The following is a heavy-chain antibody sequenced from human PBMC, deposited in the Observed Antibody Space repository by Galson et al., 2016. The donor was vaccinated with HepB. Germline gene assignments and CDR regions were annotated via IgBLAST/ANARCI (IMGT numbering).Heavy chain of an antibody. D-gene: IGHD3-10*01. CDR1: GFSLTTIGLG. CDR2: TYWDDDE. J-gene: IGHJ6*02. V-gene: IGHV2-5*02. Sequence: PALVKPTQTLTLTCTFSGFSLTTIGLGVGWIRQPPGKALEWLALTYWDDDERYSPSLRSRLTITKDTSRNQVVLTMTNMYPVDSGTYFCARILTHATHKNYYGSRQTYYYYNCMDFWGQGTTVTVPS. CDR3: ARILTHATHKNYYGSRQTYYYYNCMDF.